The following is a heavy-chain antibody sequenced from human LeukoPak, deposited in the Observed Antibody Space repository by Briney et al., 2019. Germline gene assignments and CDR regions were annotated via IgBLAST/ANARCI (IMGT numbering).Heavy chain of an antibody. Sequence: PGGSLRLSCAASGFTFSSYSMNGVRQAPGKGLEWVSSISSTSSNTNYADSVKGRFTISRDNAKNSLYLQMNSLRAEDTAVYYCARVWYYDFWSGYSCLDYWGQGTLVTVSS. J-gene: IGHJ4*02. CDR3: ARVWYYDFWSGYSCLDY. CDR2: ISSTSSNT. CDR1: GFTFSSYS. D-gene: IGHD3-3*01. V-gene: IGHV3-21*01.